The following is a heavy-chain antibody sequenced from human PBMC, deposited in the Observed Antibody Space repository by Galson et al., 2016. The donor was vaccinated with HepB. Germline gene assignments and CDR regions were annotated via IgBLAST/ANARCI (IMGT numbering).Heavy chain of an antibody. CDR3: ARDPGGSYDY. Sequence: SLRLSCAASGFAFSTSAFHWVRQAPGKGLECVAAVWYDGHNEYYADSVTGRFTISRDNSRNTVYLQMDSLRAEDTAVYYCARDPGGSYDYWGQGTLVTVSS. CDR1: GFAFSTSA. D-gene: IGHD1-26*01. V-gene: IGHV3-33*01. CDR2: VWYDGHNE. J-gene: IGHJ4*02.